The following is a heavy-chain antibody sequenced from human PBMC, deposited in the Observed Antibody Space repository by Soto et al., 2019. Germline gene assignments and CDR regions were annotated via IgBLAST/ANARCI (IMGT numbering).Heavy chain of an antibody. D-gene: IGHD6-13*01. CDR2: IWYDGSKK. Sequence: QVQLVESGGGVVQPGRSLRLSCAASGFTFSTYAMHWVRQAPGKGLEWVAVIWYDGSKKYYADSVKGRFTISRDNSKNTLDLQMNSLRAEDTAVYYCARGPAVATYGLDVWGQGTTVTVSS. V-gene: IGHV3-33*01. CDR1: GFTFSTYA. J-gene: IGHJ6*02. CDR3: ARGPAVATYGLDV.